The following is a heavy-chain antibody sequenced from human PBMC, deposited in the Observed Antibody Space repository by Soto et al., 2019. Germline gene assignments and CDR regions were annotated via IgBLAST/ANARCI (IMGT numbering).Heavy chain of an antibody. CDR1: GDSISSYY. J-gene: IGHJ4*02. V-gene: IGHV4-59*08. CDR2: IYDTGST. CDR3: ARRAGAVPGRIDF. D-gene: IGHD6-19*01. Sequence: HVQLQESGPGLVKPSETLSLICTVSGDSISSYYWSWIRQPPGKGLEWIGFIYDTGSTNYNPSLKSRVNISVDTSKNQLSLKLSSVTAADTAVYYCARRAGAVPGRIDFWGQGTLVTVSS.